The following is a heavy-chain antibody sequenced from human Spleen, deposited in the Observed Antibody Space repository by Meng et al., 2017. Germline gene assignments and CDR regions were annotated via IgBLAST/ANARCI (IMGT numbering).Heavy chain of an antibody. J-gene: IGHJ5*02. CDR1: GASISSGGYY. Sequence: SETLSLTCTVSGASISSGGYYWSWIRQHPGKGREWIGYIYSSGSTSYNPSLKSRVTISIDTSKNQFSLNLNSVTAADTAVYYCSRRWFGELRNWFDPWGQGTLVTVSS. CDR2: IYSSGST. CDR3: SRRWFGELRNWFDP. V-gene: IGHV4-31*03. D-gene: IGHD3-10*01.